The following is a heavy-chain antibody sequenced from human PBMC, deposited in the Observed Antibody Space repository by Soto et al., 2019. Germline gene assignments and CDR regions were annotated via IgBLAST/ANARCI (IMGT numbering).Heavy chain of an antibody. D-gene: IGHD5-12*01. CDR3: AREGSYSAYNFAHGIQLWSFDF. CDR2: IFSSGST. CDR1: VGSINPFY. V-gene: IGHV4-4*07. J-gene: IGHJ4*02. Sequence: SESLSLTCSFSVGSINPFYWSWVLQPAGKGLYLIVRIFSSGSTSFNPSLESRVAMSVDTSKNHFSLNLSSVTAADMAVYYCAREGSYSAYNFAHGIQLWSFDFWGQGALVTVSS.